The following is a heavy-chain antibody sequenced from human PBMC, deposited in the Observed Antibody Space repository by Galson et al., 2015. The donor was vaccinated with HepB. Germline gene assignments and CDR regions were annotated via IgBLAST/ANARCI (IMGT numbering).Heavy chain of an antibody. CDR2: IDPSDSYT. CDR1: GYSFTSYW. Sequence: QSGAEVKKPGESLRISCKGSGYSFTSYWISWVRQMPGKGLEWMGRIDPSDSYTNYSPSFQGHVTISADKSISTAYLQWSSLKASDTAIYYCASRKRDFQNIAAAGQEDYWGQGTLVTVSS. CDR3: ASRKRDFQNIAAAGQEDY. J-gene: IGHJ4*02. V-gene: IGHV5-10-1*01. D-gene: IGHD6-13*01.